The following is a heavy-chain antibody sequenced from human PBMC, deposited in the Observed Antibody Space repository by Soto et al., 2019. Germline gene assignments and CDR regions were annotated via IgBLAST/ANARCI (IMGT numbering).Heavy chain of an antibody. J-gene: IGHJ6*02. CDR2: IWYDGSNK. D-gene: IGHD1-26*01. V-gene: IGHV3-33*01. CDR3: ARDKGSRELRYYGMDV. CDR1: GFTFSSYG. Sequence: QVQLVESGGGVVQPGRSLRLSCAASGFTFSSYGMHWVRQAPGKGLEWVAVIWYDGSNKYYADSVKGRFTISRDNSKNTLYLQMNSLRAEDTAVYYCARDKGSRELRYYGMDVWGQGTTVTVSS.